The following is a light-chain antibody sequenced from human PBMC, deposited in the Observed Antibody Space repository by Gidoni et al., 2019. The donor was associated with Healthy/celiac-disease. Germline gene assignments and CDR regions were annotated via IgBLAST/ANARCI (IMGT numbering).Light chain of an antibody. Sequence: QSVLTQPPSVSGAPGPRVNISRTGSSSNIGAGYDVHWYQQLPGTAPKLLIYGNSNRPSGVPDRFSGSKSGTSASLAITGLQAEDEADYYCQSYDSSLSAVVFGGGTKLTVL. CDR3: QSYDSSLSAVV. CDR2: GNS. V-gene: IGLV1-40*01. J-gene: IGLJ2*01. CDR1: SSNIGAGYD.